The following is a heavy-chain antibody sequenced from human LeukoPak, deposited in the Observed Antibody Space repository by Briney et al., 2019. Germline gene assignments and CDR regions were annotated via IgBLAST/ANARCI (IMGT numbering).Heavy chain of an antibody. D-gene: IGHD2-15*01. CDR2: ITPVGTET. CDR3: ARFGYVAAVDL. Sequence: GGSLRLSCAASGFSFSAYWMTWVRQAPGTGLEWVANITPVGTETYYVDPVKGRFTISRDNAKDLLYLQMNSLRAEDTAVYYCARFGYVAAVDLWGQGTLVTVSS. J-gene: IGHJ4*02. CDR1: GFSFSAYW. V-gene: IGHV3-7*01.